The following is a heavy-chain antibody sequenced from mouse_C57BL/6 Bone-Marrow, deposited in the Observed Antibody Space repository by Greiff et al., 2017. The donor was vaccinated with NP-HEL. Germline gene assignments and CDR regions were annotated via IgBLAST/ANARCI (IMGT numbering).Heavy chain of an antibody. CDR3: ARSEDGSSYYYAMDY. CDR2: IDPSDSYT. Sequence: VQLQQSGAELVMPGASVKLSCKASGYTFTSYWMHWVKQRPGQGLEWIGEIDPSDSYTNYNQKFKGKSTLTVDKSSSTAYMQLSSLTSEDSAVYYCARSEDGSSYYYAMDYWGQGTSVTVSS. CDR1: GYTFTSYW. D-gene: IGHD1-1*01. J-gene: IGHJ4*01. V-gene: IGHV1-69*01.